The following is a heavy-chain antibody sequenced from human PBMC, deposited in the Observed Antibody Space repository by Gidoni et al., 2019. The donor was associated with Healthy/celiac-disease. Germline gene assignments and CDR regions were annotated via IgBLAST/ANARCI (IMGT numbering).Heavy chain of an antibody. J-gene: IGHJ4*02. CDR1: GWSFSGYY. Sequence: HVQLQQWGAGLCKPSETLSLTCAVYGWSFSGYYWSWIRQPPGKGLEWIGEINPSGSTNDKPALKSRVTISVDASKKQFSLKLRSVTAADTAVYYCHGGSDPPGDNWGQGTLVTVSS. CDR2: INPSGST. V-gene: IGHV4-34*01. CDR3: HGGSDPPGDN. D-gene: IGHD3-16*02.